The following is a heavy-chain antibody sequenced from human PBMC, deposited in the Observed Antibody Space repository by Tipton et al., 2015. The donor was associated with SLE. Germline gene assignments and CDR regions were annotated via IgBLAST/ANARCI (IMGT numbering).Heavy chain of an antibody. D-gene: IGHD4-17*01. J-gene: IGHJ2*01. CDR2: IYVGGDT. V-gene: IGHV3-53*05. CDR3: ARRAVTNNWYFDL. CDR1: GFTVSSNY. Sequence: GSLRLSCAASGFTVSSNYMNWVRQAPGKGLEWVSVIYVGGDTYYGDFVKGRFTISRDNSKNTLYLQLNGLRPEDTALYFCARRAVTNNWYFDLWGRGTLVTVSS.